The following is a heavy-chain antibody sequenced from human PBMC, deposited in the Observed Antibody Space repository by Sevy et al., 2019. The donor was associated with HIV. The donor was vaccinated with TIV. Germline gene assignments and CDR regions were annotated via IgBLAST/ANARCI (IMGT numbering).Heavy chain of an antibody. V-gene: IGHV3-23*01. Sequence: GGSLRLSCAASGFTFSNYVMTWVRQAPGKGLEWVSTISGGSGDTYYADSVKGRFTISRDNSKNTLYLQMNSLRAEDTAVYYCAKRGAVGPMFFDYWGQGTLVTVSS. CDR1: GFTFSNYV. D-gene: IGHD1-26*01. CDR2: ISGGSGDT. J-gene: IGHJ4*02. CDR3: AKRGAVGPMFFDY.